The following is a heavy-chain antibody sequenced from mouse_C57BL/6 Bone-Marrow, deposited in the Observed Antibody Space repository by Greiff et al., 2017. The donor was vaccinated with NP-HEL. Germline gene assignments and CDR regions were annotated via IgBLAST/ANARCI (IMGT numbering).Heavy chain of an antibody. Sequence: VQLQQSGAELVRPGASVKLSCTASGFNFKDDYMHWVKQRPEQGLEWIGWIDPVNGDTEFASKFQGKATITADTSSNTAYLQLSSLTSEDTAVYYCTLTTVVANWGQGTTLTVSS. CDR1: GFNFKDDY. D-gene: IGHD1-1*01. J-gene: IGHJ2*01. CDR2: IDPVNGDT. V-gene: IGHV14-4*01. CDR3: TLTTVVAN.